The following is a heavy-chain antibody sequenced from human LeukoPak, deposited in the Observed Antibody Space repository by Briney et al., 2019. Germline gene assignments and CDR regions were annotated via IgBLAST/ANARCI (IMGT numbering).Heavy chain of an antibody. CDR1: GFTFSDYH. CDR2: ISSSSDYT. D-gene: IGHD1-26*01. J-gene: IGHJ4*02. V-gene: IGHV3-11*05. CDR3: TRAPRGRGTSYIFDY. Sequence: PGGSLRLSCAASGFTFSDYHMSWIRQAPGKGLEWVSNISSSSDYTHFAESVKGRFTISRDDSKTIAYLQMNSLKSEDTAVYYCTRAPRGRGTSYIFDYWGQGALVTVSS.